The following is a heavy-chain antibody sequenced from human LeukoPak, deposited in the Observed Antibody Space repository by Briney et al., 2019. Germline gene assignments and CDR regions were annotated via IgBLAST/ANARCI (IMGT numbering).Heavy chain of an antibody. CDR2: ISYDGSNK. Sequence: GGSLRLSCAASGFTFSSYGMHWVRQAPGKGLEWVAVISYDGSNKYYADSVKGRFTISRDNAKNSLYLQMNSLRAEDTAVYYCATGKAAGTWGQGTLVTVSS. CDR1: GFTFSSYG. V-gene: IGHV3-30*03. D-gene: IGHD6-13*01. J-gene: IGHJ4*02. CDR3: ATGKAAGT.